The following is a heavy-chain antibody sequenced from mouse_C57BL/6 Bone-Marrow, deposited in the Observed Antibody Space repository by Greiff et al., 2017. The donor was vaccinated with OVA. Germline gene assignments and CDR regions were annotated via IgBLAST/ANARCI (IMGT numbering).Heavy chain of an antibody. J-gene: IGHJ3*01. V-gene: IGHV1-50*01. Sequence: VQLQQPGPELVKPGASVTLSCKASGYTFTSSRMQWVKQRPGQGLEWIGEIDPSDSYTNYNQKFTGKATLTVDTSSSTAYMQLSGLTSEDSAVYYCARGGFLPFAYWGQGTRVTVSA. D-gene: IGHD2-1*01. CDR1: GYTFTSSR. CDR3: ARGGFLPFAY. CDR2: IDPSDSYT.